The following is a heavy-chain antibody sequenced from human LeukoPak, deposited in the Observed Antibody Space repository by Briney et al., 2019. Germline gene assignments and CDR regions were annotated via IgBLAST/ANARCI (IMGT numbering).Heavy chain of an antibody. Sequence: SETLSLTCAVYGGSFSGYYWSWIRQPPGKGLEWIGEINHSGSTNYNPSLKSRVTISVDTSKNQFSLKLSSVTAADTAVYYCARVIAARFRYYYYYMDVWGKGTTVTVSS. CDR2: INHSGST. J-gene: IGHJ6*03. V-gene: IGHV4-34*01. CDR3: ARVIAARFRYYYYYMDV. D-gene: IGHD6-6*01. CDR1: GGSFSGYY.